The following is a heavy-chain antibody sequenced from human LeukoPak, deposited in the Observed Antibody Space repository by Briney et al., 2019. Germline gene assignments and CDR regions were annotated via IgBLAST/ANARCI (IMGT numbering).Heavy chain of an antibody. D-gene: IGHD6-13*01. CDR1: GGSISSYY. V-gene: IGHV4-59*01. CDR3: ARVTGYRIEDYFDY. Sequence: SETLSLTCTVSGGSISSYYWSWIRQPPGKGLEWIGYIYYSGSTNYNPSLKSRVTISVDTSKNQFSLKLNSVTAADTAVYYCARVTGYRIEDYFDYWGQGTLVTVSS. J-gene: IGHJ4*02. CDR2: IYYSGST.